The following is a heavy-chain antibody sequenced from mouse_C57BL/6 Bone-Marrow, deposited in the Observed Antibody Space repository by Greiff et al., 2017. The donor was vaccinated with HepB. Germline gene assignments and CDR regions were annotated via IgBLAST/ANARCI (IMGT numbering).Heavy chain of an antibody. Sequence: QVQLQQPGAELVMPGASVKLSCKASGYTFTSYWMHWVKQRPGQGLEWIGEIDPSDSYTNYNQKFKGKSTLTVDKSSSTAYMQLSSLTSEDSAVYYCARKESYYGQYCGAVDNWGQGTSVTVSS. J-gene: IGHJ4*01. CDR1: GYTFTSYW. V-gene: IGHV1-69*01. CDR3: ARKESYYGQYCGAVDN. CDR2: IDPSDSYT. D-gene: IGHD2-1*01.